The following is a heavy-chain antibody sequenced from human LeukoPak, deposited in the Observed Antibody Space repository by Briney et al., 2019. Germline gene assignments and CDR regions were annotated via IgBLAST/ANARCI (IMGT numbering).Heavy chain of an antibody. CDR1: GFTFSIYG. D-gene: IGHD3-22*01. V-gene: IGHV3-30*02. Sequence: GGSLGLSCAASGFTFSIYGMHWVRQAPAKVLEWVAFLRYVGSNKYYADSVKGRFTISRDNSKNTLYLQMNSLRAEDTAVYYCARLKADYYDSSGPHSTDYWGQGTLVTVSS. J-gene: IGHJ4*02. CDR2: LRYVGSNK. CDR3: ARLKADYYDSSGPHSTDY.